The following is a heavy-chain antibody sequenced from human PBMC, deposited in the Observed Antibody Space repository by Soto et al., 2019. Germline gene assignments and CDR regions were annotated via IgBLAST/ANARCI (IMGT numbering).Heavy chain of an antibody. V-gene: IGHV4-30-2*01. Sequence: QLQLQESGSGLVKPSQTLSLTCAVSGGSISSGGYSWSWIRQPPGKGLEWIGYIYHSGSTYYNPSLKSRVTISVDRSKNQFSLKLSSVTAADTAVYYCARGGDLGYCSGGSCYSDDPQGWFDPWGQGPWSPSPQ. J-gene: IGHJ5*02. CDR1: GGSISSGGYS. CDR3: ARGGDLGYCSGGSCYSDDPQGWFDP. CDR2: IYHSGST. D-gene: IGHD2-15*01.